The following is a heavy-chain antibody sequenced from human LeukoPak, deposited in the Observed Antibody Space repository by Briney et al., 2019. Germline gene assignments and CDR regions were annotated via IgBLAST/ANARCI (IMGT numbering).Heavy chain of an antibody. Sequence: PSETLSLTCTVSGGSISSGGYYWSWIRQHPGKGLEWIGYIYYSGSTYYNPSLKSRVTISVDTSKNQFYLKLSSVTAADTAVYYCARGPYYYDSSGYSYFDYWGQGTLVTVSS. CDR1: GGSISSGGYY. CDR3: ARGPYYYDSSGYSYFDY. D-gene: IGHD3-22*01. V-gene: IGHV4-31*03. J-gene: IGHJ4*02. CDR2: IYYSGST.